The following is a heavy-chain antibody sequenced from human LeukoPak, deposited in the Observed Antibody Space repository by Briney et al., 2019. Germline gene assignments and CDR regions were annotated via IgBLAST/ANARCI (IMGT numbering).Heavy chain of an antibody. D-gene: IGHD6-19*01. Sequence: SETLSLTCTVSGDSITSGCYWGWIRQSPEKGLEWIGSTYHDGYTYYNPSLKSRVTISVDTSKNHFSLKLSSVTAADTAVYYCARDSALAQAVMFDYWGQGTLVTVSS. CDR2: TYHDGYT. V-gene: IGHV4-38-2*02. CDR1: GDSITSGCY. J-gene: IGHJ4*02. CDR3: ARDSALAQAVMFDY.